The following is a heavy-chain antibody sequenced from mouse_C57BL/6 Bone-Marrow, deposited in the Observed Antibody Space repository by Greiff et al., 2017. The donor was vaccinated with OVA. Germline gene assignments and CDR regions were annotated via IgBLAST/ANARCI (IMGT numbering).Heavy chain of an antibody. Sequence: EVKLQESGPELVKPGASVKIPCKASGYTFTDYNMDWVKQSHGKSLEWIGDINPNNGGTIYNQKFKGKATLTVDKSSSTAYMELRSLTSEDTAVYYCARKGLCGYYFDYWGQGTTLTVSS. CDR2: INPNNGGT. D-gene: IGHD2-2*01. CDR1: GYTFTDYN. V-gene: IGHV1-18*01. J-gene: IGHJ2*01. CDR3: ARKGLCGYYFDY.